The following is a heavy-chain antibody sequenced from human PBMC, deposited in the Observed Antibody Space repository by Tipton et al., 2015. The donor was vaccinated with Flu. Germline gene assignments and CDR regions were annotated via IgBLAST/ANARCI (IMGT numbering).Heavy chain of an antibody. CDR2: TFHSGET. D-gene: IGHD4-11*01. J-gene: IGHJ5*02. Sequence: TLSLTCVVSGDSIRSSGYYWGWIRQPPGKGLEWIGNTFHSGETYLNPSLKSRVTISIDTSRNQFSLRLSSVTAADTAVYYCARRDYSNYVSEPKNWFDPWGQGALVTVSP. V-gene: IGHV4-38-2*01. CDR1: GDSIRSSGYY. CDR3: ARRDYSNYVSEPKNWFDP.